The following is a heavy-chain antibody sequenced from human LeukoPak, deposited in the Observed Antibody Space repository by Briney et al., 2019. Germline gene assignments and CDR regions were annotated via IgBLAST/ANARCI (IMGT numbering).Heavy chain of an antibody. CDR2: IIPTFGTA. V-gene: IGHV1-69*05. CDR3: AREGSPFYYYYMDV. CDR1: GGTFSSYA. D-gene: IGHD2-15*01. Sequence: ASVKVSCKASGGTFSSYAISWVRQAPGQGLEWMGGIIPTFGTANYAQKLQGRVTMTTDTSTSIAYMELRSLRSDDTAVYYCAREGSPFYYYYMDVWGKGTTVTVSS. J-gene: IGHJ6*03.